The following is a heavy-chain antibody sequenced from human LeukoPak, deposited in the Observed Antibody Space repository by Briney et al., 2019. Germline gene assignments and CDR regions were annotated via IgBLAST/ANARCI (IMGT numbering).Heavy chain of an antibody. CDR2: IPSDGSGT. CDR1: GFTFSTYC. CDR3: AKQGALATTVIVSLWYFDY. J-gene: IGHJ4*02. D-gene: IGHD3-16*02. Sequence: PGGSLRLSCAASGFTFSTYCMHWVRQAPGKGLVWVSRIPSDGSGTTYADSVKGRFTISRDNSKNTLYLHLNSLRADDTAVYFCAKQGALATTVIVSLWYFDYWGQGTPVTVSS. V-gene: IGHV3-74*01.